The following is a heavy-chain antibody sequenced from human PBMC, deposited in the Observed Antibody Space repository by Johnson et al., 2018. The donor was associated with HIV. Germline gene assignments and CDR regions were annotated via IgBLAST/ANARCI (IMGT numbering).Heavy chain of an antibody. CDR1: GFTFSSYA. CDR3: ARDPDVTPGAFDI. D-gene: IGHD2-15*01. J-gene: IGHJ3*02. Sequence: EVQLVESGGGLVQPGRSLRLSCAVSGFTFSSYAIHWVRQAPGKGLEYVSAISSNGGSTYYANSVKGRFTISRDNSKNTLYLQMNSLRAEDTAVYYCARDPDVTPGAFDIWGQGTMVTVSS. V-gene: IGHV3-64*01. CDR2: ISSNGGST.